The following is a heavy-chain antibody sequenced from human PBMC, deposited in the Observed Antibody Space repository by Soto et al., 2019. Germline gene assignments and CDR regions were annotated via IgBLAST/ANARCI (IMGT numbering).Heavy chain of an antibody. CDR2: INPNSGGT. J-gene: IGHJ6*02. CDR1: GYTFTGYY. V-gene: IGHV1-2*04. Sequence: ASVKVSCKASGYTFTGYYMHWVRQAPGQGLEWMGRINPNSGGTNYAQKFQGWVTMTRDTSISTAYMELSRLRSDDTAVYYCARGLAAAGKMGSAVAGQAYYYGMDVWGQGTTVTVSS. D-gene: IGHD6-13*01. CDR3: ARGLAAAGKMGSAVAGQAYYYGMDV.